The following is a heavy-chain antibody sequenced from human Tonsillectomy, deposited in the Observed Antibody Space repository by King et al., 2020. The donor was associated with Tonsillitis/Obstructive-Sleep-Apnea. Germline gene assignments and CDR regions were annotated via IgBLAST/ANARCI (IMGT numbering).Heavy chain of an antibody. D-gene: IGHD7-27*01. Sequence: QLVQSGAEVKKPGESLRISCKGSGYSVTSYWINWVRQMPGKGLEWMGRIDPSDSYTNYSPSFQGHVTISADKSINTAYLQWSSLKASDTAMYYCARAGDLDYGMDVWGQGTTVTVSS. V-gene: IGHV5-10-1*03. CDR1: GYSVTSYW. CDR3: ARAGDLDYGMDV. J-gene: IGHJ6*02. CDR2: IDPSDSYT.